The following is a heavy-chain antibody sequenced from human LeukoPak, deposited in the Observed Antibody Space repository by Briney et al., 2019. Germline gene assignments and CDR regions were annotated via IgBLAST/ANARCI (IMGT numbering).Heavy chain of an antibody. D-gene: IGHD2-8*02. V-gene: IGHV3-48*01. CDR1: GFAFSDYS. CDR2: ISSSDNTI. J-gene: IGHJ6*02. CDR3: TRVQAGRSGLMDV. Sequence: GGSLRLSCAASGFAFSDYSMNWVRQAPGKGLEWVSYISSSDNTIHYADSVKGRFTISRDNAKNTVYLQMNSLRAEDAALYYCTRVQAGRSGLMDVWGRGTTVTVSS.